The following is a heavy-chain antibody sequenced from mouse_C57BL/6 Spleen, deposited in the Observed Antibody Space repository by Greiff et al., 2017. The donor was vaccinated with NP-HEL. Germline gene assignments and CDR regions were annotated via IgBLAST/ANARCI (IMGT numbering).Heavy chain of an antibody. CDR2: IYPSDSET. D-gene: IGHD1-1*01. CDR3: ASVYYGEGWFAY. CDR1: GYTFTSYW. J-gene: IGHJ3*01. Sequence: VQLQQPGAELVRPGSSVKLSCKASGYTFTSYWMDWVKQRPGQGLEWIGNIYPSDSETHYNQKFKDKATLTVDKSSSTAYMQLSSLTSEDSAVYYGASVYYGEGWFAYWGQGTLVTVSA. V-gene: IGHV1-61*01.